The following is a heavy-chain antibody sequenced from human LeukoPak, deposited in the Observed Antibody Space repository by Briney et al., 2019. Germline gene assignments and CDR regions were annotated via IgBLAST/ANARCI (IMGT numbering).Heavy chain of an antibody. CDR1: GGSFSGYY. J-gene: IGHJ4*02. Sequence: SETLSLTCAVYGGSFSGYYWSWARQPPGKGLEWIGEINHSGSTNYNPSLKSRVTISVDTSKNQFSLKLSSVTAADTAVYYCARQFAYYDSSGYSSTNFDYWGQGTLVTVSS. V-gene: IGHV4-34*01. CDR3: ARQFAYYDSSGYSSTNFDY. CDR2: INHSGST. D-gene: IGHD3-22*01.